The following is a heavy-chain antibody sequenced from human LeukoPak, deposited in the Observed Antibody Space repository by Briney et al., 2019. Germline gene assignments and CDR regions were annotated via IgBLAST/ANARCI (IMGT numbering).Heavy chain of an antibody. CDR1: GLSVSSNF. CDR3: TRDATYYLRYGYFDY. CDR2: INNVASHI. J-gene: IGHJ4*02. V-gene: IGHV3-21*01. Sequence: GGSLRLSCAATGLSVSSNFMSWVRQAPGKGLEWVSSINNVASHIYYAGSVRGRFTISRDNAKNSVYLQMNSLRAEDTAVYYCTRDATYYLRYGYFDYWGQGTLVTVSS. D-gene: IGHD2/OR15-2a*01.